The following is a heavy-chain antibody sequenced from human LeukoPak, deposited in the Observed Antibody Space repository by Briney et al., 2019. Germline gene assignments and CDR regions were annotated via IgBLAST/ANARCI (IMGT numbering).Heavy chain of an antibody. CDR3: ARMMATIA. Sequence: SVKVSCKASGYTFTSYGISWVRQAPGQGLEWMGGIIPIFGTANYAQKFQGRVTITADESTSTAYMELSSLRSEDTAVYYCARMMATIAWGQGTLVTVSS. CDR2: IIPIFGTA. CDR1: GYTFTSYG. D-gene: IGHD5-24*01. J-gene: IGHJ5*02. V-gene: IGHV1-69*13.